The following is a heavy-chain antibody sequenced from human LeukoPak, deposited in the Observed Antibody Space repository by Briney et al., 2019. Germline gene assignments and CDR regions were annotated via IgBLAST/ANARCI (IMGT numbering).Heavy chain of an antibody. J-gene: IGHJ4*02. CDR1: GFTFSSYW. V-gene: IGHV3-7*01. CDR3: ARSLRYFDWLHTSYYFDY. D-gene: IGHD3-9*01. Sequence: EGSLRLSCAASGFTFSSYWMSWVRQAPGKGLEWVANIKQDGSEKYYVDSVKGRFTISRDNAKNSLYLQMNSLRAEDTAVYYCARSLRYFDWLHTSYYFDYWGQGTLVTVSS. CDR2: IKQDGSEK.